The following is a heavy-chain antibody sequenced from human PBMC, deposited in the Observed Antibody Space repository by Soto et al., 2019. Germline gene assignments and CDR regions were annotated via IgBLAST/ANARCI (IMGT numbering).Heavy chain of an antibody. D-gene: IGHD2-15*01. J-gene: IGHJ3*02. CDR3: ARPRYCSGGSCYRNYDAFDI. Sequence: ASVNVSCKAAGYAFTSYGISWGRQAPGQGLEWMGWISAYNGNTNYAQKLQGRVTMTTDTSTSTAYMELRSLRSDDTAVYYCARPRYCSGGSCYRNYDAFDIWGQGTMVT. CDR1: GYAFTSYG. V-gene: IGHV1-18*01. CDR2: ISAYNGNT.